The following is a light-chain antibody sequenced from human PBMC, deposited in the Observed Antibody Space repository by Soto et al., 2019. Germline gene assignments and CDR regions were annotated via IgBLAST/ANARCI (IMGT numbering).Light chain of an antibody. J-gene: IGLJ2*01. Sequence: QSALTQPASVSGSPGQSITISCTGTSSDVGAHKFVSWFQQHPGKAPKLIMYEVSYRPSGVYNRFSGSKSGNTASLTILGLRSEDEADYYCSSRTTNTTVVFGGGTKLTVL. CDR1: SSDVGAHKF. CDR3: SSRTTNTTVV. V-gene: IGLV2-14*01. CDR2: EVS.